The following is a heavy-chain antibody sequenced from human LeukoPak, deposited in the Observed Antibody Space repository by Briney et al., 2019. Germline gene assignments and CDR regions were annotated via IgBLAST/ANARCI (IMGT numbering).Heavy chain of an antibody. CDR3: TTDLADSSSWYNSFDI. V-gene: IGHV3-15*01. CDR2: IKSKTDGGTR. Sequence: GGSLRLSCAAPGFTVSSNYMSWVRQAPGKGLEWVGRIKSKTDGGTREYAAPVKGRFAISRDDSKNTLYLQMNSLKTEDTAVYYCTTDLADSSSWYNSFDIWGQGTVVTVSS. D-gene: IGHD6-13*01. J-gene: IGHJ3*02. CDR1: GFTVSSNY.